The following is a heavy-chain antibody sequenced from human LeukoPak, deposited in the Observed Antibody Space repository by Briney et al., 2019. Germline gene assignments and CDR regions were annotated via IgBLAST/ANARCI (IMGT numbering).Heavy chain of an antibody. Sequence: GGSQRLSCAASGFTFSSYGMHWVRQAPGKGLEWVAVISYDGSNKYYADSVKGRFTISRDNSKNTLYLQMNSLRAEDTAVYYCAKGQVLRWLTFDYWGQGPLV. V-gene: IGHV3-30*18. CDR1: GFTFSSYG. D-gene: IGHD4-23*01. CDR2: ISYDGSNK. CDR3: AKGQVLRWLTFDY. J-gene: IGHJ4*02.